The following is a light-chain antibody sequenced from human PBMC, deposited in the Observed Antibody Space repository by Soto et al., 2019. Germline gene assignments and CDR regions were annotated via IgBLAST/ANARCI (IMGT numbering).Light chain of an antibody. V-gene: IGKV3-15*01. CDR3: XXYNKWPLT. CDR1: QSVSSN. Sequence: EIVMTQSPATLSVSPGERATLSCRASQSVSSNLAWYQQKPGQAPRLLIYGASTRATDIAARISGSGSGTXXXXXXXXLXSXXXXXYXXXXYNKWPLTFGGGTKVEIK. CDR2: GAS. J-gene: IGKJ4*01.